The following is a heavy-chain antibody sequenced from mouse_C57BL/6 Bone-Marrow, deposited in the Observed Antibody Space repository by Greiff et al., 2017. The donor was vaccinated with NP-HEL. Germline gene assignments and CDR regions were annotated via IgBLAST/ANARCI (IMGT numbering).Heavy chain of an antibody. V-gene: IGHV5-17*01. CDR1: GFTFSDYG. CDR2: ICSGSSTI. D-gene: IGHD2-4*01. J-gene: IGHJ2*01. Sequence: EVKLVESGGGLVKPGGSLKLSCAASGFTFSDYGMPWVRQAPEKGLAWVAYICSGSSTIYYAATVKGRFTLSRDNAKNTLFLQMTSLRSKDTAMYYCARRIYYDYGFDYWGQGTTLTVSS. CDR3: ARRIYYDYGFDY.